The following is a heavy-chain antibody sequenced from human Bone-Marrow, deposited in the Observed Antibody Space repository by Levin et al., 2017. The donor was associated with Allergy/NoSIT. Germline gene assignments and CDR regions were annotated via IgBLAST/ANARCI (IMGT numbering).Heavy chain of an antibody. V-gene: IGHV1-2*02. CDR3: ARGGHYYGSGSYYPDAK. CDR2: INPNSGGT. CDR1: GYTFTGYY. D-gene: IGHD3-10*01. J-gene: IGHJ1*01. Sequence: GASVKVSCKASGYTFTGYYMHWVRQAPGQGLEWMGWINPNSGGTNYAQKFQGRVTMTRDTSISTAYMELSRLRSDDTAVYYCARGGHYYGSGSYYPDAKWGQGTLVTVSS.